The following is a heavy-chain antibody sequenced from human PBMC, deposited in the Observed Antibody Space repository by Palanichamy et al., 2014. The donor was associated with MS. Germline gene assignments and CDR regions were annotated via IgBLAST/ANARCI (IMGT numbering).Heavy chain of an antibody. V-gene: IGHV6-1*01. D-gene: IGHD3-22*01. CDR3: ARGCLGGEFDDRSGFYLRYFDL. CDR1: GDSVSNNDAA. J-gene: IGHJ2*01. CDR2: TYYRSKWYN. Sequence: QQSGAGLVKPSQTLSLTCAISGDSVSNNDAAWNWIRQSPSRGLEWLGGTYYRSKWYNDYAVSVKSRITINPDTSKNQFSLQLTSMTPEDTAVYYCARGCLGGEFDDRSGFYLRYFDLWGRGTLVTVS.